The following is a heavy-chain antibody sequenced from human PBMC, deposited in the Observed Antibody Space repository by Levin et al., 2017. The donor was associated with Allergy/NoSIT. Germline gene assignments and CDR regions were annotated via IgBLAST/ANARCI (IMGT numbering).Heavy chain of an antibody. J-gene: IGHJ6*02. Sequence: ASVKVSCKASGYTFTSYGISWVRQAPGQGLEWMGWISAYNGNTNYAQKLQGRVTMTTDTSTSTAYMELRSLRSDDTAVYYCAREGSRRHYYYYYGMDVWGQGTTVTVSS. V-gene: IGHV1-18*01. CDR3: AREGSRRHYYYYYGMDV. CDR1: GYTFTSYG. D-gene: IGHD6-13*01. CDR2: ISAYNGNT.